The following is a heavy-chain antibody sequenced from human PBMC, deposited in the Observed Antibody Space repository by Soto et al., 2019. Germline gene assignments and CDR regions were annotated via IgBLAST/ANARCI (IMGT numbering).Heavy chain of an antibody. J-gene: IGHJ3*02. CDR2: IYYSGST. D-gene: IGHD3-3*01. CDR3: ARAVGRLGFLEWSDAFDI. CDR1: GGSISSYY. V-gene: IGHV4-59*01. Sequence: SETLSLTCTVSGGSISSYYWSWIRQPPGKGLEWIGYIYYSGSTNYNPSLKSRVTISVDTSKNQFSLKLSSVTAADTAVYYCARAVGRLGFLEWSDAFDIWGQGTMVTV.